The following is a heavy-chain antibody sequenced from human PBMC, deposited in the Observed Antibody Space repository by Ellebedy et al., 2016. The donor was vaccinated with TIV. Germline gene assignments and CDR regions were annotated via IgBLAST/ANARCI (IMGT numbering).Heavy chain of an antibody. Sequence: SLKISCAASGFTFDDYGMHWVRQAPGKGLEWVPGISWNSGSIGYADSVKGRFTISRDNAKNSLYLQMNSLGAEDTAVYYCAKESSSWSDLSYWGQGTLVTVSS. CDR1: GFTFDDYG. J-gene: IGHJ4*02. CDR2: ISWNSGSI. V-gene: IGHV3-9*01. CDR3: AKESSSWSDLSY. D-gene: IGHD6-13*01.